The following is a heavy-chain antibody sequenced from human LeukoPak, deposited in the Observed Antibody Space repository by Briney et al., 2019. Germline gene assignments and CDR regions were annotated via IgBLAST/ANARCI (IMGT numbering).Heavy chain of an antibody. Sequence: GGSLRLSCAASGFTFSSYEMNWVRQAPGTGPEWVSYISSSGSTIYYADSVKGRFTISRDNAKNSLYLQMNSLRAEDTAVYYCARDGPDLLTGTTFVYYFDYWGQGTLVTVSS. CDR1: GFTFSSYE. CDR3: ARDGPDLLTGTTFVYYFDY. J-gene: IGHJ4*02. V-gene: IGHV3-48*03. CDR2: ISSSGSTI. D-gene: IGHD1-20*01.